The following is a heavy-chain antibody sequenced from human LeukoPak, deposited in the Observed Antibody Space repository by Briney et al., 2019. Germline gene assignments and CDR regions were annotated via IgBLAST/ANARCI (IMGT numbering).Heavy chain of an antibody. D-gene: IGHD2-15*01. CDR1: GFTFSSYG. J-gene: IGHJ6*02. V-gene: IGHV3-33*01. Sequence: GGSLRLSCAASGFTFSSYGMHWVRQAPGKGLEWVAVIWYDGSNKYYADSVKGRFTISRDNSKNTLYLQMNSLRAEDTAVYYCARDPPVAATHFTIYYYGMDVWGQGTTVTVSS. CDR2: IWYDGSNK. CDR3: ARDPPVAATHFTIYYYGMDV.